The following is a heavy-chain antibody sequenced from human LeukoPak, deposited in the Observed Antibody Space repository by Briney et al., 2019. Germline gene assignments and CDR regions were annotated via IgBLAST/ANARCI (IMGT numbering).Heavy chain of an antibody. V-gene: IGHV1-46*01. D-gene: IGHD3-9*01. CDR3: ARDFDWSPDC. J-gene: IGHJ4*02. Sequence: ASVKVSCKASGYTFTSYYMHWVRQAPGQGLEWMGIINPSGGSTSYAQKFQGRVTMTRDMSTSTAYMELRSLRSDDTAVYYCARDFDWSPDCWGQGTLVTVSS. CDR1: GYTFTSYY. CDR2: INPSGGST.